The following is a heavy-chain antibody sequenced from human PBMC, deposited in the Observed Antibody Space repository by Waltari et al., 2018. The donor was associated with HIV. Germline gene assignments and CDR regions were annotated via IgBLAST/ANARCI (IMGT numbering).Heavy chain of an antibody. Sequence: EVQLVDPGGGLVQPGGSLSLPCAASGFTVSSHYLSWVRQAPGKGLEWVSVIYSGGSTYYADAVKGRFTISRDNSKNTLYLQMNSLRAEDTAVYYCASIAYCGGDCYPRGMDVWGQGTTVTVSS. CDR2: IYSGGST. J-gene: IGHJ6*02. CDR1: GFTVSSHY. V-gene: IGHV3-66*01. CDR3: ASIAYCGGDCYPRGMDV. D-gene: IGHD2-21*02.